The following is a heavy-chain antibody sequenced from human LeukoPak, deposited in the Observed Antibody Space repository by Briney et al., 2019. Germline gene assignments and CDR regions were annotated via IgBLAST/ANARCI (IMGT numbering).Heavy chain of an antibody. Sequence: GPVKFSCKASGYRFTDSYMHRVRQAPGQGFEWMGWINPSTGDTKYAKTFQGRVTLTTGASINTAYMELSGLRPADTAVYFCVSAYDQWGQGTLVTVSS. V-gene: IGHV1-2*02. CDR2: INPSTGDT. CDR1: GYRFTDSY. J-gene: IGHJ5*02. CDR3: VSAYDQ.